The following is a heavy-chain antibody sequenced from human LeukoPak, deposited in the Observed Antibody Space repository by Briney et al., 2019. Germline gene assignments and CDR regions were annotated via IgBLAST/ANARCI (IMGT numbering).Heavy chain of an antibody. Sequence: SETLSLTCAVYGVTFSGYYWRWIRQPPGKGLEWIGEINHSGSTNYNPSLKSRVTISVDTSKNQFSLKLSSVTAADTAVYYCTRHVCPLRSLGLDYWGQGTLVTVSS. CDR1: GVTFSGYY. D-gene: IGHD7-27*01. J-gene: IGHJ4*02. CDR3: TRHVCPLRSLGLDY. V-gene: IGHV4-34*01. CDR2: INHSGST.